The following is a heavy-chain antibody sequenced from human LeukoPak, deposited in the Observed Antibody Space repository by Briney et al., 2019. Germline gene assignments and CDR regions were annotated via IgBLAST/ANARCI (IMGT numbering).Heavy chain of an antibody. CDR2: IIPIFGTA. V-gene: IGHV1-69*01. CDR1: GGTFISYA. CDR3: ARLDKAGIFDY. Sequence: SVKVSCKASGGTFISYAISWVRQAPGQGLEGMGGIIPIFGTANYAQKFQGRVTITADESTSTAYMELSSLRSEDTAVYYCARLDKAGIFDYWGQGTLVTVSS. J-gene: IGHJ4*02. D-gene: IGHD3/OR15-3a*01.